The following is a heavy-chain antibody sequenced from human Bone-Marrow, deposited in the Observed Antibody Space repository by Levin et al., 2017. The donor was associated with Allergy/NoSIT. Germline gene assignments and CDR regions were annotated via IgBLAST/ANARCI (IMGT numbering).Heavy chain of an antibody. CDR3: ARESRRRFLEWLSYFDY. Sequence: GGSLRLSCAASGFTFSSYSMNWVRQAPGKGLEWVSSISSSSSYIYYADSVKGRFTISRDNAKNSLYLQMNSLRAEDTAVYYCARESRRRFLEWLSYFDYWGQGTLVTVSS. CDR1: GFTFSSYS. J-gene: IGHJ4*02. CDR2: ISSSSSYI. V-gene: IGHV3-21*01. D-gene: IGHD3-3*01.